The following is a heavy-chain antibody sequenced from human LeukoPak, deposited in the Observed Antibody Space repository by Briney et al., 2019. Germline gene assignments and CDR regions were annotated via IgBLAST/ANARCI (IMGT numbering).Heavy chain of an antibody. D-gene: IGHD3-10*01. CDR3: ARSLYYFGSDSFDI. Sequence: SETLSLTCTVSGDSISSYYWNWLRQPPGKGLEWIGYIYYSGSTNYNPSLKSRVTISVDTSKNQFSLKLGSVTAADTAVYYCARSLYYFGSDSFDIWGQGTMVTVSS. CDR2: IYYSGST. J-gene: IGHJ3*02. V-gene: IGHV4-59*01. CDR1: GDSISSYY.